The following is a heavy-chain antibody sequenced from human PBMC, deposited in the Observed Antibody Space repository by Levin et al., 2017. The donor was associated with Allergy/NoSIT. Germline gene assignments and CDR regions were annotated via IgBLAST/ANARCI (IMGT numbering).Heavy chain of an antibody. CDR2: INQSGSS. V-gene: IGHV4-34*01. CDR1: GGSFSADY. CDR3: ARWTMKVRGAYYY. J-gene: IGHJ4*02. Sequence: SQTLSLTCAVSGGSFSADYWSWIRQPPGKGLEWIGDINQSGSSSYNPSLKSRVTVSVDTSKKQFSLKLRSVTAADTALYFCARWTMKVRGAYYYWGQGTLVTVSS. D-gene: IGHD3-22*01.